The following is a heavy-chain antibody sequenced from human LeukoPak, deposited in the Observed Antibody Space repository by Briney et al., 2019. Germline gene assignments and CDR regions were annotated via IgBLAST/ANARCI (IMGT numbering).Heavy chain of an antibody. CDR3: ARSNRIAAAGTPRNWFDP. V-gene: IGHV1-69*13. CDR2: IIPIFGTA. CDR1: GYTFTGYY. Sequence: ASVKVSCKASGYTFTGYYMHWVRQAPGQGLEWMGGIIPIFGTANYAQKFQGRVTITADESTSTAYMELSSLRSEDTAVYYCARSNRIAAAGTPRNWFDPWGQGTLVTVSS. J-gene: IGHJ5*02. D-gene: IGHD6-13*01.